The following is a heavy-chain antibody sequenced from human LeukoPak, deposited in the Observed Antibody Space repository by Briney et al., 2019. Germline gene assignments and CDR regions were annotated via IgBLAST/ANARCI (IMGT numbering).Heavy chain of an antibody. Sequence: GASLKISCKGSGYSFTSYWIGWVRQMPGKGLEWMGIIYPGDSDTRYSPSFQGQVTISADKSISTAYLQWSSLKASDTAMYYCARHGAPWYDFWSGYQTRNYYFDYWGQGTLVTVSS. CDR1: GYSFTSYW. V-gene: IGHV5-51*01. CDR2: IYPGDSDT. D-gene: IGHD3-3*01. CDR3: ARHGAPWYDFWSGYQTRNYYFDY. J-gene: IGHJ4*02.